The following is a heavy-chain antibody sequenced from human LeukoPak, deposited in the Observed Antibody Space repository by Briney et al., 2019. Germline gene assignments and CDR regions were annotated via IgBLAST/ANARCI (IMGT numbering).Heavy chain of an antibody. Sequence: KSGGSLRLSCAASGFTFSSYSMNWVRQAPGKGLEWVSSITSSSASTYYADSVKGRFTISRDNSKNTLYLQMNSLRAEDTAVYYCAKDWAITGTTGSDYWGQGTLVTVSS. D-gene: IGHD1-7*01. CDR2: ITSSSAST. CDR1: GFTFSSYS. V-gene: IGHV3-21*04. J-gene: IGHJ4*02. CDR3: AKDWAITGTTGSDY.